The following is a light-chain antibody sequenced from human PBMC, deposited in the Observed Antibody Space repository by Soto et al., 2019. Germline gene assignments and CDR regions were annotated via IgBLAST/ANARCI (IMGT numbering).Light chain of an antibody. CDR3: QTWGTAIHDVV. CDR2: LNSDGSH. CDR1: SGHSSYA. J-gene: IGLJ2*01. V-gene: IGLV4-69*01. Sequence: QLVLTQSPSASASLGASVKLTCTLSSGHSSYAIAWHQQQPDKGPRYLMKLNSDGSHSKGDVIPDRFSGSSSGAERHLTTSSLQSEDEADYYCQTWGTAIHDVVFGGGTKLTVL.